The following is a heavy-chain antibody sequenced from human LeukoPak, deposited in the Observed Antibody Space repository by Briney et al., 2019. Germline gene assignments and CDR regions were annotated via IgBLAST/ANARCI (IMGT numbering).Heavy chain of an antibody. J-gene: IGHJ4*02. D-gene: IGHD2-15*01. CDR1: GDSINYYY. Sequence: PSETLSLTCTVSGDSINYYYWSWIRQSPGKGLEWIGYVYYNESAKYNPSLKSRVTISVDMSKNQFSLKVSSVTAADTAIYYCARKGGHFDYWGQGTLVTVSS. CDR2: VYYNESA. V-gene: IGHV4-59*01. CDR3: ARKGGHFDY.